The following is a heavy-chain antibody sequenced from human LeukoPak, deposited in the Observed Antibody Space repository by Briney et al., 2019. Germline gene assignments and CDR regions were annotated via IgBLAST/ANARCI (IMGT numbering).Heavy chain of an antibody. J-gene: IGHJ4*02. CDR1: GFTFSSYG. CDR2: ISYDGSNK. CDR3: AKVLYSSSWYEVDY. D-gene: IGHD6-13*01. V-gene: IGHV3-30*18. Sequence: GGSLRLSCAASGFTFSSYGMHWVRQAPGKGLEWVAVISYDGSNKYYADSVKGRLTISRDNSKNTLYLQMNSLRAEDTAVYYCAKVLYSSSWYEVDYWGQGTLVTVSS.